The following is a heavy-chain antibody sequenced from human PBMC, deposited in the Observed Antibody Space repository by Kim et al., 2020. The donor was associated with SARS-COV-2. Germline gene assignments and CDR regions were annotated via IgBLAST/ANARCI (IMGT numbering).Heavy chain of an antibody. D-gene: IGHD1-26*01. CDR2: ISWNSGSI. CDR1: GFTFDDYA. J-gene: IGHJ4*02. Sequence: SLRLSCAASGFTFDDYAMHWVRQAPGKGLEWVSGISWNSGSIGYADSVKGRFTISRDNAKNSLYLQMNSLRAEDTALYYCAKASGSYYLGGLYFDYWGQGTLVTVSS. V-gene: IGHV3-9*01. CDR3: AKASGSYYLGGLYFDY.